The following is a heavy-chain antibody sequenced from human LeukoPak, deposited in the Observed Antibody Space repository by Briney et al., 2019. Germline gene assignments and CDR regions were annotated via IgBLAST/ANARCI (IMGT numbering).Heavy chain of an antibody. Sequence: GASVTVSCKASGYTFTGYYMHWVRQAPGQGLEWMGWINPNRGGTNYAQKFQSRVTMTRDTSISTAYMDLSRLRSDDTAVYYCARGSSWNDVYYYCGMDVWGQGTTVTISS. CDR1: GYTFTGYY. V-gene: IGHV1-2*02. CDR3: ARGSSWNDVYYYCGMDV. D-gene: IGHD1-1*01. CDR2: INPNRGGT. J-gene: IGHJ6*02.